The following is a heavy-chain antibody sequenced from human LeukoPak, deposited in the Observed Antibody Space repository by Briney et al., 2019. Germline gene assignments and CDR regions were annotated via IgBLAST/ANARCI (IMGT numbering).Heavy chain of an antibody. J-gene: IGHJ4*02. CDR2: IYSGGST. CDR1: GFTVSSNY. V-gene: IGHV3-53*01. D-gene: IGHD2-15*01. CDR3: ARELGYCSGGSCYLPLYYFDY. Sequence: PGGFLRLSCAASGFTVSSNYMSWVRQAPGKGLEWVSVIYSGGSTYYADSVKGRFTISRDNSKNTLYLQMNSLRAEDTAVYYCARELGYCSGGSCYLPLYYFDYWGQGTLVTVSS.